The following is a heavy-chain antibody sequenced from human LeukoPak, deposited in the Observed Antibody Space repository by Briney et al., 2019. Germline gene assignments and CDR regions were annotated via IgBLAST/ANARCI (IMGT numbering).Heavy chain of an antibody. CDR3: AATETADYFDY. Sequence: ASVKVSCKASGYTFTSYDINCVRQATGQGLEWMGWMNPNSGNTGYAQKLQGRVTMTTDTSTSTAYMELRSLRSDDTAVYYCAATETADYFDYWGQGTLVTVSS. CDR1: GYTFTSYD. J-gene: IGHJ4*02. V-gene: IGHV1-8*01. CDR2: MNPNSGNT. D-gene: IGHD1-14*01.